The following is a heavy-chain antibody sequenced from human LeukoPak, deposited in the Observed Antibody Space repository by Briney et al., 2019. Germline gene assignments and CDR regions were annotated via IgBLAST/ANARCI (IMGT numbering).Heavy chain of an antibody. CDR1: GGSISSSNW. CDR2: IYHSGST. D-gene: IGHD2-15*01. Sequence: PSETLSLTCAVSGGSISSSNWWSWVRQPPGKGLEWIGEIYHSGSTNYNPSLKSRVTISVDKSKNQFSLKLSSVTATDTALYFCATSSGGTTVLPSAWGQGTLVTVSS. CDR3: ATSSGGTTVLPSA. J-gene: IGHJ5*02. V-gene: IGHV4-4*02.